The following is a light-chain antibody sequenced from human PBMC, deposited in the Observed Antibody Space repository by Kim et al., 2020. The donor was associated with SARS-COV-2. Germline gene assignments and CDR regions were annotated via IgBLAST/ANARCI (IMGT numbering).Light chain of an antibody. CDR2: DAS. CDR1: QSVSSY. Sequence: EIVLTRSPATLSLSPGERATLSCRASQSVSSYLAWYQQKPGQAPRLLIYDASNRATGIPARFSGSGSGTDFTLTISSLEPEDFAVYYCQQRSNWLYTFGQGTKLEI. J-gene: IGKJ2*01. V-gene: IGKV3-11*01. CDR3: QQRSNWLYT.